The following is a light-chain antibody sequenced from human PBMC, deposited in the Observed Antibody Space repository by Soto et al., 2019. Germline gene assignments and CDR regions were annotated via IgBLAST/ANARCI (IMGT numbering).Light chain of an antibody. CDR3: QSWGTGIRI. CDR1: SGHSNYA. Sequence: QLVLTQSPSVSASLGASVKLTCTLSSGHSNYAIAWHQQQQEKGPRYLMKLNSDGSHTKGDGIPDRFTGSSSGTERYLTIARLQSEDEADYYCQSWGTGIRIFGGGTKLTVL. V-gene: IGLV4-69*01. J-gene: IGLJ2*01. CDR2: LNSDGSH.